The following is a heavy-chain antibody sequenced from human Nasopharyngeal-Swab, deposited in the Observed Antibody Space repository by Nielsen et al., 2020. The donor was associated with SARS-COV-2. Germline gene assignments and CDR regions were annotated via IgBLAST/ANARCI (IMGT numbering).Heavy chain of an antibody. Sequence: GESLKISCAASGFTFSSYGMHWVRQAPGKGLEWVAVIWYDGSNKYYADSVKGRFTISRDNSKKTLYLQMNSLRAEGTAVYYCAREGIVGATNGLDYWGQGTLVTVSS. V-gene: IGHV3-33*01. CDR2: IWYDGSNK. CDR1: GFTFSSYG. J-gene: IGHJ4*02. CDR3: AREGIVGATNGLDY. D-gene: IGHD1-26*01.